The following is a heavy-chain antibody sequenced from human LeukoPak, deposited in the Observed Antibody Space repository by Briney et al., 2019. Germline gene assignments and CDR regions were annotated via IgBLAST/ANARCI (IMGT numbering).Heavy chain of an antibody. Sequence: SETLSLTCTVSGGSISNYFWSWVRQPAGKGLEWIGRIYTSGSTTYNPSLKSRVTISGDTSKNQFSLKLSSVTAADTAVYYCARAVVVVPAAMFGSFLGYYYYYMDVWDKGTTVTISS. J-gene: IGHJ6*03. CDR3: ARAVVVVPAAMFGSFLGYYYYYMDV. CDR1: GGSISNYF. D-gene: IGHD2-2*01. V-gene: IGHV4-4*07. CDR2: IYTSGST.